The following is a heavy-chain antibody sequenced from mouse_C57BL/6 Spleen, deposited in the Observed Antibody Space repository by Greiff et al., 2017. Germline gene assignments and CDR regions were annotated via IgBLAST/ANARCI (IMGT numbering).Heavy chain of an antibody. Sequence: EVKVVESGGGLVKPGGSLKLSCAASGFTFSSYAMSWVRQTPEKRLEWVATISDGGSYTYYPDNVKGRFTISRDNAKNNLYLQMSHLKSEDTAMYYCASDEGYYYGSSPYYFDYWGQGTTLTVSS. CDR3: ASDEGYYYGSSPYYFDY. J-gene: IGHJ2*01. CDR1: GFTFSSYA. CDR2: ISDGGSYT. D-gene: IGHD1-1*01. V-gene: IGHV5-4*03.